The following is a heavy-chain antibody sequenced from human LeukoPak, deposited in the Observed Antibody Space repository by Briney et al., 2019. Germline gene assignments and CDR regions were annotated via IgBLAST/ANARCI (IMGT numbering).Heavy chain of an antibody. D-gene: IGHD2-15*01. CDR2: IIPIFGTA. Sequence: ASVKLSCKASGGTFSSYAISWVRQAPGQGLEWMGGIIPIFGTANYAQKFQGRVTITADKPTSTAYMELSSLRSEDTGVYYCARDLRYCSGGSCYWFHPWDRGTLVTVSS. V-gene: IGHV1-69*06. J-gene: IGHJ5*02. CDR3: ARDLRYCSGGSCYWFHP. CDR1: GGTFSSYA.